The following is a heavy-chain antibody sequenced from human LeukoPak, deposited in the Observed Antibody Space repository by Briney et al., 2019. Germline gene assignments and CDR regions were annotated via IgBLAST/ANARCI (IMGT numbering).Heavy chain of an antibody. Sequence: PGGSPRLSCAASGFTFSSYSMNWVRQAPGKGLEWVSSISSSSSYIYYADSVKGRFTISRDNAKNSLYLQMNSLRAEDTAVYYCARWGESGSYSGYWGQGTLVTVSS. CDR3: ARWGESGSYSGY. CDR2: ISSSSSYI. CDR1: GFTFSSYS. D-gene: IGHD1-26*01. V-gene: IGHV3-21*01. J-gene: IGHJ4*02.